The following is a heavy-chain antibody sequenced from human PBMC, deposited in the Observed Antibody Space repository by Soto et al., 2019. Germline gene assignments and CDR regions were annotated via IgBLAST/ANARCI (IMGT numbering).Heavy chain of an antibody. CDR3: AVGMVII. Sequence: ASVKVSCKASGYTFTSYYMHWVRQAPGQGLEXXGXIXPXGXXXXYAQKFQGRVTMTRDTSTSTVYMELSSLRSEDTAVYYCAVGMVIIWGQGTLVTVSS. J-gene: IGHJ4*02. V-gene: IGHV1-46*01. CDR2: IXPXGXXX. D-gene: IGHD3-3*01. CDR1: GYTFTSYY.